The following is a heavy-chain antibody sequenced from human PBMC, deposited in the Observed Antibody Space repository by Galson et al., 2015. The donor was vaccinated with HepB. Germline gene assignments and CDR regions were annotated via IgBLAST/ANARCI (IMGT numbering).Heavy chain of an antibody. V-gene: IGHV1-46*04. CDR1: GYTFTSYY. Sequence: SVKVSCKASGYTFTSYYMHWVRQAPGQGLEWMGIIDPSGGTTSYAQRLQGRVTMTRDTSTSTVYMELSSLISEDTAVYYCAGNYYGSGSYHNAFDIWGQGTMVTVSS. J-gene: IGHJ3*02. CDR3: AGNYYGSGSYHNAFDI. CDR2: IDPSGGTT. D-gene: IGHD3-10*01.